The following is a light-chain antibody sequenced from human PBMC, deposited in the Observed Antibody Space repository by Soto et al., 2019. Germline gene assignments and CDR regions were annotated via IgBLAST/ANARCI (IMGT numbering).Light chain of an antibody. CDR1: SSDVGGYNC. V-gene: IGLV2-14*01. J-gene: IGLJ1*01. CDR2: DVI. CDR3: SSCTSSSTYV. Sequence: QSALTQPASVSGSPGQSIAISSTGTSSDVGGYNCVSWYQQYPGKAPKLVIYDVINRPSGISSRFSGSKSGNTASLTISGLQAEDEADYYCSSCTSSSTYVFGTGTKVTVL.